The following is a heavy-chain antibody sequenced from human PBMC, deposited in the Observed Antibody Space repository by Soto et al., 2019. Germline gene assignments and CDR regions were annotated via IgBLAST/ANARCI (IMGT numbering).Heavy chain of an antibody. CDR3: ARESEDLTSSFDY. CDR1: GFTFTRYS. V-gene: IGHV3-21*06. Sequence: LRLSCADSGFTFTRYSMNWVRQAPGKGLEWVSSISSTTNYIYYGDSMKGRFTISRDNAKNSLYLEMNSLRAEDTAVYYCARESEDLTSSFDYWGQGTLVTLSS. CDR2: ISSTTNYI. J-gene: IGHJ4*02.